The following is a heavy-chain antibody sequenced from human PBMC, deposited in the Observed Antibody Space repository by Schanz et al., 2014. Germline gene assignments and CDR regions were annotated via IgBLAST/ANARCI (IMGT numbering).Heavy chain of an antibody. V-gene: IGHV3-23*01. CDR2: MIGSGSSV. CDR1: GVTFSIYG. Sequence: EVQLLESGGGLVQPGGSLRLSCVASGVTFSIYGMSWVRQAPGKGLEWVSRMIGSGSSVFYADSVKGRFTISRDNLKNTVYLQMSSLRAGDTAVYYCAKDGRLPYYGTGSDFDYWGQGTLVAVSS. J-gene: IGHJ4*02. CDR3: AKDGRLPYYGTGSDFDY. D-gene: IGHD3-22*01.